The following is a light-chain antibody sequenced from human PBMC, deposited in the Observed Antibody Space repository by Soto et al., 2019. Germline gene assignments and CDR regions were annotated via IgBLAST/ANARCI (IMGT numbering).Light chain of an antibody. CDR3: QRYGGSPPVT. Sequence: EVVLTQSPGTLSLSPGERATLSCRASQSFSSSNLAWYQHKPGQPPKLIVYSASRRATGIPDRFSGSGSGTDFTLTIGRLEPEDFALYYCQRYGGSPPVTFGGATKVDIK. CDR1: QSFSSSN. V-gene: IGKV3-20*01. J-gene: IGKJ4*01. CDR2: SAS.